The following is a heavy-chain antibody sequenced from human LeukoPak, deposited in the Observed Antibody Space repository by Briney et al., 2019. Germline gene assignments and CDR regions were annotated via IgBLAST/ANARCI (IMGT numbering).Heavy chain of an antibody. Sequence: PGGSLRLSCAASGFTFSSYAMSWVRQAPGKGLEWVSAISGSGGSTYYADSVKGRFTISRDNSKNTLYLQMNSLRAEDTAVYYCAKGGGFGELLLYYFDYWGQGTLVTVSS. J-gene: IGHJ4*02. D-gene: IGHD3-10*01. CDR1: GFTFSSYA. CDR3: AKGGGFGELLLYYFDY. V-gene: IGHV3-23*01. CDR2: ISGSGGST.